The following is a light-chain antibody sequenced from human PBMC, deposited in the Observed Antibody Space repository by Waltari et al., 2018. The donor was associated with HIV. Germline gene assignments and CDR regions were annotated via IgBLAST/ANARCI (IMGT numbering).Light chain of an antibody. CDR3: AAWDDSLSGHWV. V-gene: IGLV1-47*01. CDR1: SSNIGSKY. CDR2: RNN. Sequence: QSVLTQAPSASGTPGQRVAISCSGSSSNIGSKYVFWYQQIPGTAPKVLIYRNNRRPSGVPERFSGSKSGTSASLAISGLRSEDEAEYYCAAWDDSLSGHWVFGTGTKVTVL. J-gene: IGLJ1*01.